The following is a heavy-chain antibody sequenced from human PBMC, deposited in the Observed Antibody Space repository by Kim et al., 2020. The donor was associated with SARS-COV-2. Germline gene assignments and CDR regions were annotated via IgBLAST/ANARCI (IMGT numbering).Heavy chain of an antibody. V-gene: IGHV6-1*01. CDR3: ARDSGIWGAFDI. Sequence: DYAVSVKSRITINPDTSKNQFSLQLNSVTPEDTAVYYCARDSGIWGAFDIWGQGTMVTVSS. J-gene: IGHJ3*02. D-gene: IGHD3-10*01.